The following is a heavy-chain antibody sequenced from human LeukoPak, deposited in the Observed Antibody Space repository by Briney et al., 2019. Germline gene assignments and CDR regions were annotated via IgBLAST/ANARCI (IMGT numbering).Heavy chain of an antibody. D-gene: IGHD2-2*01. V-gene: IGHV3-66*01. CDR2: IYSGGSS. CDR3: ARDHCTSASCQTNSYYYGMDV. J-gene: IGHJ6*02. CDR1: GFTVSSNY. Sequence: GGSLRLSCAASGFTVSSNYMSWVRQAPGKGLEWVSVIYSGGSSYYADSVKGRFTISRDNSENILYLQMNSLRAEDTAVYYCARDHCTSASCQTNSYYYGMDVWGQGTTVTVSS.